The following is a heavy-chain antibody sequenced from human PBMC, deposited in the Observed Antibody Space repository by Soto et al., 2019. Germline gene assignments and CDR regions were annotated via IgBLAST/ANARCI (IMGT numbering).Heavy chain of an antibody. CDR2: INPSGGST. CDR3: ARWGPWYWYSSSWRDHWYFDL. Sequence: GASVKVSCKASGYTFTSYYMHWVRQAPGQGLEWMGIINPSGGSTSYAQKFQGRVTMTRDTSTSTVYMELSSLRSEDTAVYYCARWGPWYWYSSSWRDHWYFDLWGRGTLVTVSS. CDR1: GYTFTSYY. D-gene: IGHD6-13*01. V-gene: IGHV1-46*01. J-gene: IGHJ2*01.